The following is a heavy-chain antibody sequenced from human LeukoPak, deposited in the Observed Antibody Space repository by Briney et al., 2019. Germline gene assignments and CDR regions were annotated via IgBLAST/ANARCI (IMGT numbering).Heavy chain of an antibody. D-gene: IGHD6-6*01. CDR2: IYYSGST. CDR3: ARLVPPGWFDP. V-gene: IGHV4-39*01. J-gene: IGHJ5*02. CDR1: GDSISSTNW. Sequence: SETLSLTCAVSGDSISSTNWWTWVRQPPGKGLEWIGSIYYSGSTYLNPSLKSRVTISIDTSKNQFSLKLTSVTAADTAVYYCARLVPPGWFDPWGQGTLVTVSS.